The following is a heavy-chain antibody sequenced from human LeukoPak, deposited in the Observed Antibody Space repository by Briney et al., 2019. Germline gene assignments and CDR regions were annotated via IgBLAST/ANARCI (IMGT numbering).Heavy chain of an antibody. V-gene: IGHV1-8*03. CDR2: MNPNSANI. J-gene: IGHJ4*02. Sequence: ASVKVSCKASGYTFTSYDINWVRQATGQGLEWMGYMNPNSANIGYAQKFQDRVTITRNTSISTAYMELTSLRSEDTAVYYCAREGLDYWGQGTLVTVSS. CDR1: GYTFTSYD. CDR3: AREGLDY.